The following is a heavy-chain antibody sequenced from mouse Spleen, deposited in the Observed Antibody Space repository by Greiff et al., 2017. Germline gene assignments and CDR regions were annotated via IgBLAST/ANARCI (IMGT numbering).Heavy chain of an antibody. CDR3: TTPRQLGLRWFAY. CDR1: GFNIKDDY. V-gene: IGHV14-4*01. Sequence: EVQLQQSGAELVRPGASVKLSCTASGFNIKDDYMHWVKQRPEQGLEWIGWIDPENGDTEYASKFQGKATITADTSSNTAYLQLSSLTSEDTAVYYCTTPRQLGLRWFAYWGQGTLVTVSA. J-gene: IGHJ3*01. D-gene: IGHD3-2*01. CDR2: IDPENGDT.